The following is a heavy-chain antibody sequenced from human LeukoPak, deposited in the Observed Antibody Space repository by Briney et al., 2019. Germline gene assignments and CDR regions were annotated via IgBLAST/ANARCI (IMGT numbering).Heavy chain of an antibody. CDR1: GGTFSSYA. J-gene: IGHJ5*02. CDR3: ARLGPFYDSSSYGDYNWFDP. V-gene: IGHV1-69*13. D-gene: IGHD3-22*01. Sequence: SVKVSCKASGGTFSSYAISWVRQAPGQGLAWMGGIIPIFGTANYAQKFQGRVTITADESTSTAYMELSSLRSEDTAVYYCARLGPFYDSSSYGDYNWFDPWGQGTLVTVSS. CDR2: IIPIFGTA.